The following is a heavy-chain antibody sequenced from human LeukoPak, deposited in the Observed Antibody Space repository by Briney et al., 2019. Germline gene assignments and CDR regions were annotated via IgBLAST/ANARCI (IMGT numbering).Heavy chain of an antibody. V-gene: IGHV3-48*04. CDR1: GFTFGSYS. D-gene: IGHD4-23*01. Sequence: GSLRLSCSASGFTFGSYSMNWVRPAPGKGLEWLAYISSVSNAIYYADSVRGRFTISRDNAKNSLYLQMNSLRAEDTAVYYCAKWVGTLGSLDYWGQGTLVTVSS. CDR2: ISSVSNAI. CDR3: AKWVGTLGSLDY. J-gene: IGHJ4*02.